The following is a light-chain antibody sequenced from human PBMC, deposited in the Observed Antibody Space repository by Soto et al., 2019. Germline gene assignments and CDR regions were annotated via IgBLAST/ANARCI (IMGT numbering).Light chain of an antibody. J-gene: IGLJ3*02. CDR1: SSDVGGYNY. Sequence: SALTQPASVSGSPGQSITISCTGTSSDVGGYNYVAWYQQHPGKVPKLIIFGVSNRPSGISNRFSGSKSGNTASLTISGLQAEDEAEYYCSSYTSSSTWVFGGGTKVTVL. CDR3: SSYTSSSTWV. CDR2: GVS. V-gene: IGLV2-14*01.